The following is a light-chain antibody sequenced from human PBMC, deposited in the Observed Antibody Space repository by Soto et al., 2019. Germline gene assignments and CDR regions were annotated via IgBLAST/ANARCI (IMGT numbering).Light chain of an antibody. J-gene: IGKJ5*01. CDR1: QSISSW. CDR2: DAS. Sequence: DIQMTQSPSTLSASVGDRVTITCRASQSISSWLAWYKQKPGKAPKPLIYDASSLESGVPSRFSGSGSGTEFTLTISSLQPDDFATYYCQQYNSYWTFGQGTRLEIK. CDR3: QQYNSYWT. V-gene: IGKV1-5*01.